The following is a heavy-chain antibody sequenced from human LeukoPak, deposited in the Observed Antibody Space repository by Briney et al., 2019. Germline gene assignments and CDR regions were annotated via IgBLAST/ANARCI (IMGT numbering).Heavy chain of an antibody. V-gene: IGHV4-39*07. D-gene: IGHD6-19*01. CDR1: GGSISSSSYY. J-gene: IGHJ4*02. CDR3: ARARAVAGYFDY. Sequence: PSETLSLTCTVSGGSISSSSYYWGWIRQPPGKGLEWIGSIYYSGSTYYNPSLKSRVTMSVDTSKNQFSLKLSSVTAADTAVYYCARARAVAGYFDYWGQGTLVTVSS. CDR2: IYYSGST.